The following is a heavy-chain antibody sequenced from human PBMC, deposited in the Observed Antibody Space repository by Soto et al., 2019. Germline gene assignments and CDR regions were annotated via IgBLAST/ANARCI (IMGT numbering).Heavy chain of an antibody. CDR2: ISLSSSNI. J-gene: IGHJ2*01. Sequence: EVQLVESGGGLVQPGGSLRLSCVGSGFSFSNYAMDWVRQAPGKGLEWVSYISLSSSNIHYADSVQGRFTISRDNAKXXMYLQMNSLRAEDTAVYYCARDPSRGSYWARYIDLWGRGTLVTVSS. CDR1: GFSFSNYA. CDR3: ARDPSRGSYWARYIDL. V-gene: IGHV3-48*01. D-gene: IGHD1-26*01.